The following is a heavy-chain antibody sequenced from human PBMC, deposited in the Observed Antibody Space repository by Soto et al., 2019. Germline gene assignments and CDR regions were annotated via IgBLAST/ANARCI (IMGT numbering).Heavy chain of an antibody. CDR2: IWYDGSNK. J-gene: IGHJ3*02. Sequence: QVQLVESGGGVVQPGRSLRLSCAASGFTFSSYGMRWVRQAPGKGLEWVAVIWYDGSNKYYADSVKGRFTISRDNSKNTLYLQMNSLRAEDTAVYYCARDALGSWEGAFDIWGQGTMVTVSS. CDR3: ARDALGSWEGAFDI. V-gene: IGHV3-33*01. CDR1: GFTFSSYG. D-gene: IGHD1-26*01.